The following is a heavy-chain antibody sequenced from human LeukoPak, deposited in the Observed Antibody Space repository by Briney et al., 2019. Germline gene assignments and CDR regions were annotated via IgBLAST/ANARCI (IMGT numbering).Heavy chain of an antibody. Sequence: SVKVSCKASGGTFSSYAISWVRQAPGQGLEWMGGIIPIFGTANYAQKFQGRVTITADESTSTAYMELSSLRSEDTAVYYCARERLINDYYYGMDVWGQGTTVTVSS. CDR3: ARERLINDYYYGMDV. D-gene: IGHD3-16*01. CDR1: GGTFSSYA. CDR2: IIPIFGTA. V-gene: IGHV1-69*01. J-gene: IGHJ6*02.